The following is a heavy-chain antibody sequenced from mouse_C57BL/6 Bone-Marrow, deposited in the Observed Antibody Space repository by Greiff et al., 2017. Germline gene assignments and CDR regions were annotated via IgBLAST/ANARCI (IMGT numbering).Heavy chain of an antibody. CDR2: IDPSDSET. Sequence: VQLQQSGAELVRPGSSVKLSCKASGYTFTSYWMHWVKQRPIQGLEWIGNIDPSDSETHYNQKFKDKATLTVDKSSSTAYMQLSSLTSEDSAVYYCARIFHYYGSSSFDYWGQGTTLTVSS. CDR3: ARIFHYYGSSSFDY. CDR1: GYTFTSYW. J-gene: IGHJ2*01. D-gene: IGHD1-1*01. V-gene: IGHV1-52*01.